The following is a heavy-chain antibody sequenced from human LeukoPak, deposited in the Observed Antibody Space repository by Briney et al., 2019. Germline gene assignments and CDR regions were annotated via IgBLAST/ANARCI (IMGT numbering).Heavy chain of an antibody. CDR3: AKCRSYWSGPDY. CDR1: GDSISGYY. Sequence: PSETLSLTCTVSGDSISGYYWSWIRQPPGKGLEWIGYIYYSGSTNYNPSLKSRVTMSVDTSKNQFSLKLRSVTAADTAVYYCAKCRSYWSGPDYWGQGTLVTVSS. CDR2: IYYSGST. D-gene: IGHD3-3*01. J-gene: IGHJ4*02. V-gene: IGHV4-59*12.